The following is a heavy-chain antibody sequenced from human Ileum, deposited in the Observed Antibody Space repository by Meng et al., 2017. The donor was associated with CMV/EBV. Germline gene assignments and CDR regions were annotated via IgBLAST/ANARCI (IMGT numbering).Heavy chain of an antibody. V-gene: IGHV3-74*01. Sequence: GGSLRLSCAASGFIFSDYSMNWIRQAPGKGLVWVSRINSDGSSTSYADSVKGRFTISRDNYRGTAYLQMNSLRAEDTAMYYCAKDWSGNYNWFNPWGQGTQVTVSS. CDR2: INSDGSST. CDR3: AKDWSGNYNWFNP. CDR1: GFIFSDYS. D-gene: IGHD3-3*01. J-gene: IGHJ5*02.